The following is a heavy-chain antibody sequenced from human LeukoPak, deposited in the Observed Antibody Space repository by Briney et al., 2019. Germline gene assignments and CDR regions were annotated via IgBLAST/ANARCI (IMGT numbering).Heavy chain of an antibody. V-gene: IGHV3-7*05. CDR2: IDQSGGRN. CDR3: ARDVEGGTFDI. Sequence: GGSLRLSCAASGFTLSRFWMNWVRQAPGRGLEWVANIDQSGGRNNYVDSVKGRFTISSDNDKNSLFLEMSSMRADDTAVYFCARDVEGGTFDIWGQGTTVTVSS. D-gene: IGHD3-16*01. J-gene: IGHJ3*02. CDR1: GFTLSRFW.